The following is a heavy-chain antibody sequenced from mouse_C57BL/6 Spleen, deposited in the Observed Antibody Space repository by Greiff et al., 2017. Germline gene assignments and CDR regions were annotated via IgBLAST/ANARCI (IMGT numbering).Heavy chain of an antibody. CDR1: GYAFSSSW. CDR2: IYPGDGDT. Sequence: QVQLKESGPELVKPGASVKISCKASGYAFSSSWMNWVKQRPGKGLEWIGRIYPGDGDTNYNGKFKGKATLTADKSSSTAYMQLSSLTSEDSAVYFCAKGDSSGLDYWGQGTTLTVSS. D-gene: IGHD3-2*02. J-gene: IGHJ2*01. CDR3: AKGDSSGLDY. V-gene: IGHV1-82*01.